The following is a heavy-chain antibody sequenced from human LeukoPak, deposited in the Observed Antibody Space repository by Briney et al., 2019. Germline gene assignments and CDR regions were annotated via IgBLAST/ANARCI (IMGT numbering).Heavy chain of an antibody. CDR3: ASSRDGYNYHY. V-gene: IGHV4-34*01. Sequence: SETLSLTCAVYGGSFSGYYWSWIRQPPGKGLEWIGEINHSGSTNYNPSLKSRVTISVDTSKNQFSLKLSSVTAADTAVYYCASSRDGYNYHYWGQGTLVTVSS. J-gene: IGHJ4*02. CDR1: GGSFSGYY. D-gene: IGHD5-24*01. CDR2: INHSGST.